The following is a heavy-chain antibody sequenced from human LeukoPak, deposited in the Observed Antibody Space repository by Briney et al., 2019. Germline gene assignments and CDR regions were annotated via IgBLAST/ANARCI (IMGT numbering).Heavy chain of an antibody. CDR1: GGTFSSYA. Sequence: SVKVSCKASGGTFSSYAISWVRQAPGQGLEWMGGIIPIFGTANYAQKFQGRVTITADESTSTAYMELSSLRSGDTAVYYCARVSMVRGPTGEKYYFDYWGQGTLVTVSS. CDR3: ARVSMVRGPTGEKYYFDY. V-gene: IGHV1-69*01. J-gene: IGHJ4*02. D-gene: IGHD3-10*01. CDR2: IIPIFGTA.